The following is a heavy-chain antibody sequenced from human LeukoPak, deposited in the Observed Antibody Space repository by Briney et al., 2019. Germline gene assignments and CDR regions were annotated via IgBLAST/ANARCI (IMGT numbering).Heavy chain of an antibody. CDR3: AKDLSIFGVYYFDS. Sequence: GGSLRLSCAASGFTFSSYGMHWVRQAPGKGLEWVAVISYDGSNKYYTDSVKGRFTISRDNSKNTLYLQMNSLRAEDTAVYYCAKDLSIFGVYYFDSWGQGTLVIVSS. CDR1: GFTFSSYG. J-gene: IGHJ4*02. V-gene: IGHV3-30*18. D-gene: IGHD3-3*01. CDR2: ISYDGSNK.